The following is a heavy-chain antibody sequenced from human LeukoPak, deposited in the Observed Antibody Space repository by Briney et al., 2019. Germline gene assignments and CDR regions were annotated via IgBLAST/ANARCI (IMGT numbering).Heavy chain of an antibody. Sequence: PSETLSLTCAVYGGSFSGYYWSWIRQPPGKGLEWIGEINHSGSTDYNPSLKSRVTISVDTSKNQFSLKLSSVTAADTAVYYCARDPMVTGYWGQGTLVTVSS. J-gene: IGHJ4*02. CDR1: GGSFSGYY. CDR2: INHSGST. D-gene: IGHD5-18*01. CDR3: ARDPMVTGY. V-gene: IGHV4-34*01.